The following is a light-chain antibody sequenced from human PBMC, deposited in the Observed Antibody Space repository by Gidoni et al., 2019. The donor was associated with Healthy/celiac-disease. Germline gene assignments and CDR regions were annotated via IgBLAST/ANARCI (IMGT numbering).Light chain of an antibody. CDR1: QSVSSN. V-gene: IGKV3-15*01. Sequence: EIVMTQSPATLSVSPGERATLSCRASQSVSSNLAWYQQKPGQAPRLLIYGASTRATGIPARCSGSGSGTEFTLTISSLQSEDFAVYYCQQYNNGPPGTFGQGTKVEIK. J-gene: IGKJ1*01. CDR2: GAS. CDR3: QQYNNGPPGT.